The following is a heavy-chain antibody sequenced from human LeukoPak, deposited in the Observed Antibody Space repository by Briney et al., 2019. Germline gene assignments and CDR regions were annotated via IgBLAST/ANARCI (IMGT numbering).Heavy chain of an antibody. CDR1: GYTFTSYG. D-gene: IGHD5-12*01. J-gene: IGHJ4*02. CDR3: ARDLRVNSGYDSIII. V-gene: IGHV1-18*01. Sequence: ASVKVSCKASGYTFTSYGISWGRQAPGQGREGMGWTSADNGNTKYAQKLQARVTMTTDTSTSKAYMELRSLRSEDTALYYCARDLRVNSGYDSIIIWGQGTLVTVSS. CDR2: TSADNGNT.